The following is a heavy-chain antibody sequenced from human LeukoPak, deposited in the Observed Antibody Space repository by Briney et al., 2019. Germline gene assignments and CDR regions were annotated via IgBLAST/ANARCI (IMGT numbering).Heavy chain of an antibody. J-gene: IGHJ1*01. Sequence: GESLKISCKGSGYSFTSYWIGWVRQMPGKGLEWMGIIYPGDSDTRYSPSFQGQVTISVDQSISTAYLQWNSLKASDTAMYYCARRAYYYDSSGYHEYFQHWGQGTLVTVSS. D-gene: IGHD3-22*01. V-gene: IGHV5-51*01. CDR2: IYPGDSDT. CDR3: ARRAYYYDSSGYHEYFQH. CDR1: GYSFTSYW.